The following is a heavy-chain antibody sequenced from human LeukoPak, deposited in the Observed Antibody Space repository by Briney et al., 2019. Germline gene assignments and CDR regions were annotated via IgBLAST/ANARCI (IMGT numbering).Heavy chain of an antibody. Sequence: GGSLRLSCAASGFTFSSYWMSWVRQAPGKGLEWVANIKQDGSEKYYVDSVKGRFTISRDNAKNSLYLQMNSLRAEDTAVYYCARDGIAAADSYYYYYYMDVWGKGTTVTISS. V-gene: IGHV3-7*01. CDR1: GFTFSSYW. CDR3: ARDGIAAADSYYYYYYMDV. D-gene: IGHD6-13*01. J-gene: IGHJ6*03. CDR2: IKQDGSEK.